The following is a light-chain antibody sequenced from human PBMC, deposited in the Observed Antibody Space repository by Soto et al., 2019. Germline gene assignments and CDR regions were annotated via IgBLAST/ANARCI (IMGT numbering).Light chain of an antibody. CDR3: QQYGGSPIT. J-gene: IGKJ5*01. CDR1: QSVSSSY. Sequence: EMVLTQSPGTLSLSPGERATLSCRASQSVSSSYLAWYQQKPGQAPRLLIYDASNRATGIPARFSGSGSGTDFTLTITRLEPEDFALYYCQQYGGSPITFGLGTDWRL. V-gene: IGKV3-20*01. CDR2: DAS.